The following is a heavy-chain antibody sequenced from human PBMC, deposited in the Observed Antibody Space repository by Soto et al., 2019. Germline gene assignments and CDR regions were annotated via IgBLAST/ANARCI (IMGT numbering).Heavy chain of an antibody. V-gene: IGHV3-30*02. CDR1: GFTFSSYG. CDR2: IWYDGSNK. J-gene: IGHJ6*02. CDR3: AKLLWFGELEYYYYYGMDG. Sequence: PGGSLRLSCAASGFTFSSYGMHWVRQAPGKGLEWVAVIWYDGSNKYYADSVKGRSTISRDNSKNTLYLQMNSLRAEDTAVYYCAKLLWFGELEYYYYYGMDGWGQGTTVTVAS. D-gene: IGHD3-10*01.